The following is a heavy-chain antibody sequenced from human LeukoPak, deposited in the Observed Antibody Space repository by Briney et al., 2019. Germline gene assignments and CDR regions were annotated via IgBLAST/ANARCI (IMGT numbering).Heavy chain of an antibody. V-gene: IGHV3-53*01. CDR1: GFTVSSNY. D-gene: IGHD4-23*01. CDR3: AKRFSQGGGLGYYFDY. CDR2: SASSTGT. J-gene: IGHJ4*02. Sequence: PGGSLRLSCAASGFTVSSNYMSWVRQAPGRGLEWVSLSASSTGTNYADSVKGRFTISRDNSKNTLYLQMNSLRAEDTAVYYCAKRFSQGGGLGYYFDYWGQGTLVTVSS.